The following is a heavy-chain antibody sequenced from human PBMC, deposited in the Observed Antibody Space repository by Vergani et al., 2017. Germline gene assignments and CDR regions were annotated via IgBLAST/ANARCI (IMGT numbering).Heavy chain of an antibody. Sequence: EVQLVESGGGLVKPGGSLRLSCAASGFTFSNAWMSWVRQAPGKGLEWVGRIKSKTDGGTTDYAAPMKGRFTISRDDSKNTLYLQMISLKTEDTALYYCTTEWLRFDNYYYYGMDVWCQGP. CDR3: TTEWLRFDNYYYYGMDV. CDR2: IKSKTDGGTT. CDR1: GFTFSNAW. D-gene: IGHD5-12*01. J-gene: IGHJ6*02. V-gene: IGHV3-15*01.